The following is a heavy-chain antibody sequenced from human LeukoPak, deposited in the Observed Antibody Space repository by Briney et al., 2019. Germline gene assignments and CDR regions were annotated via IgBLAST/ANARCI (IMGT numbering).Heavy chain of an antibody. Sequence: GASVKVPCKASGYTFSSYVMHWVCQAPGQRFEWMGRINAGNGDTKYSQKFQGRVTITRDTSASTAYMELSSLTSEDTAVYYCARERGSILIVPMDYWGQGTLVTVSS. D-gene: IGHD2/OR15-2a*01. CDR1: GYTFSSYV. V-gene: IGHV1-3*01. J-gene: IGHJ4*02. CDR3: ARERGSILIVPMDY. CDR2: INAGNGDT.